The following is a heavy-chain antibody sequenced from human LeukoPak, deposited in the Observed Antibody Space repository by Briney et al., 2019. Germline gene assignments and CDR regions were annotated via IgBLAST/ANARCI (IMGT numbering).Heavy chain of an antibody. D-gene: IGHD2-2*01. J-gene: IGHJ4*02. Sequence: AGGSLRLSCAASGFTITNAWMSWVRQAPGKGLEYVSAISSNGVSTHYANSVKGRFTISRDNSKNTLYLQMGSLTAEDMAVYYCAREGRYCTSASCYYYFDFWGQGTLVTVSS. CDR2: ISSNGVST. CDR1: GFTITNAW. V-gene: IGHV3-64*01. CDR3: AREGRYCTSASCYYYFDF.